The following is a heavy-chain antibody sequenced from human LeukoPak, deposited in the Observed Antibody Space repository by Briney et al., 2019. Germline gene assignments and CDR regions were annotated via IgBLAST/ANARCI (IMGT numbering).Heavy chain of an antibody. D-gene: IGHD6-19*01. CDR1: GGTFSSYA. V-gene: IGHV1-69*13. Sequence: SVKVSCKASGGTFSSYAVSWVRQAPGQGLEWMGGIIPIFGTANYAQKFQGRVTITADESTSTAYMELSSLRSEDTAVYYCARGGIAVASAFDIWGQGTMVTVSS. J-gene: IGHJ3*02. CDR2: IIPIFGTA. CDR3: ARGGIAVASAFDI.